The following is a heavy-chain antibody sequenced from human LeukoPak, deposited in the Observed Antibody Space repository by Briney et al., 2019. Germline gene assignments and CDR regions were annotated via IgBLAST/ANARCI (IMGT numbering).Heavy chain of an antibody. V-gene: IGHV4-59*12. CDR1: GGSISNYY. CDR3: ARDDPYSGSYYGWFDP. Sequence: SETLSLTCTVSGGSISNYYWSWIRQPPGKGLEWIGYIYHSGSTYYNPSLKSRVTISVDRSKNQFSLKLSSVTAADTAVYYCARDDPYSGSYYGWFDPWGQGTLVTVSS. D-gene: IGHD1-26*01. CDR2: IYHSGST. J-gene: IGHJ5*02.